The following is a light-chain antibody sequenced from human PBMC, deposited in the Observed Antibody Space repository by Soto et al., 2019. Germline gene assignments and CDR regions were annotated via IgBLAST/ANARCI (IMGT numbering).Light chain of an antibody. Sequence: QSFRTHPASLSGSPGQSVTISCTGSSCDIGSYNRVSWYQQHPGKAPKLIIYEVNDRPSGVPNRFSGSKSGNTASLTIYGLQAEDEAEYYCSSYKNIIKTACVFGTGTKVTVL. CDR2: EVN. J-gene: IGLJ1*01. CDR3: SSYKNIIKTACV. CDR1: SCDIGSYNR. V-gene: IGLV2-14*01.